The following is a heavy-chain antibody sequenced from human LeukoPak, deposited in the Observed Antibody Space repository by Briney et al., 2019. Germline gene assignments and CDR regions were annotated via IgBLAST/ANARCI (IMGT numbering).Heavy chain of an antibody. Sequence: GESLKISCKGSGYSFTSYWVGWVRQMPGKGLEWMGIIYPGDSDTRYSPSFQGQVSISADKSISTAYLQWSSLKASDTAMYYCARAGSYSDRSFDYWDQGILVTVSS. D-gene: IGHD4-17*01. J-gene: IGHJ4*02. V-gene: IGHV5-51*01. CDR1: GYSFTSYW. CDR2: IYPGDSDT. CDR3: ARAGSYSDRSFDY.